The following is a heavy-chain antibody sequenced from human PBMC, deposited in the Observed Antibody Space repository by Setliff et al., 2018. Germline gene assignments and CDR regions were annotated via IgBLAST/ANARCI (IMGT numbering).Heavy chain of an antibody. CDR3: VRALAYYYMDV. CDR1: GFTISDYW. CDR2: ITANGGST. Sequence: PGGSLRLSCAVSGFTISDYWMHWVRQAPGKGLQYVSAITANGGSTYYADSVKGRFTISRDNAKNSLYLQMNSLRAEDTAIYYCVRALAYYYMDVWGKGTTVTVSS. V-gene: IGHV3-64*02. J-gene: IGHJ6*03.